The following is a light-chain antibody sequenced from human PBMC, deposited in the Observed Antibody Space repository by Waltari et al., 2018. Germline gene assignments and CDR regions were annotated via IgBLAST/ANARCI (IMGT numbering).Light chain of an antibody. CDR1: SSNIGRDI. Sequence: QSVLTQSPSASRTSGQRVTISCSGSSSNIGRDIVNWYRHLPGTAPKLLIYNNNQRPSGVPDRVSGSKSGTSASLAISGLQSEDEADYYCAAWDDSLNGVVFGGGTKLSVL. J-gene: IGLJ2*01. CDR3: AAWDDSLNGVV. CDR2: NNN. V-gene: IGLV1-44*01.